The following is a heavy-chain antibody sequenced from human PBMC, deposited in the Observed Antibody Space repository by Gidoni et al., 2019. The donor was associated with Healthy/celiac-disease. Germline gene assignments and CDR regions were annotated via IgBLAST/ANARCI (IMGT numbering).Heavy chain of an antibody. CDR1: EFTFSSYS. D-gene: IGHD3-3*01. CDR2: ISSSSSYI. CDR3: ARGGVFGVVIPPRFDY. Sequence: EVQLVESGGGLVKPGGSLRLSCAASEFTFSSYSMNWVSQAPGKGLEWVSSISSSSSYIYYADSVKGRFTISRDNAKNSLYLQMNSLRAEDTAVYYCARGGVFGVVIPPRFDYWGQGTLVTVSS. V-gene: IGHV3-21*01. J-gene: IGHJ4*02.